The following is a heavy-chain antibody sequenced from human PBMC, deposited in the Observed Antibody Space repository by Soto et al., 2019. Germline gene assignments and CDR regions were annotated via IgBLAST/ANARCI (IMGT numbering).Heavy chain of an antibody. CDR2: ISSSSSTI. CDR1: GFTFSRYS. V-gene: IGHV3-48*01. Sequence: PGGSLRLSCGGSGFTFSRYSMNWGRQAPGKGLEWVSYISSSSSTIYYADSVKGRFTISRDNAKNSLYLQMNSLRAEDTAVYYCARANYYGSPGDFDYWGQGTLVTVSS. D-gene: IGHD3-10*01. CDR3: ARANYYGSPGDFDY. J-gene: IGHJ4*02.